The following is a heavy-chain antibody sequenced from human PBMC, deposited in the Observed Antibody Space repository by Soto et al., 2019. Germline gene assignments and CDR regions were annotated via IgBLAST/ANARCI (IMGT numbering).Heavy chain of an antibody. Sequence: QLQLQESGPGLVKPSETLSLTCTVSGGSISSSSYYWGWIRQPPGKGLEWIGSIYYSGSTYYNPSLKSRVTISVDTSKNQFSLKLSSVTAADTAVYYCARHWCSGGSCYSVGNWFDPWGQGTLVTVSS. J-gene: IGHJ5*02. CDR2: IYYSGST. CDR1: GGSISSSSYY. V-gene: IGHV4-39*01. CDR3: ARHWCSGGSCYSVGNWFDP. D-gene: IGHD2-15*01.